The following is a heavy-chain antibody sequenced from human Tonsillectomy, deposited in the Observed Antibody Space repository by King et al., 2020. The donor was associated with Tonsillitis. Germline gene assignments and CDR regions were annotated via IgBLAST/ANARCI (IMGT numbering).Heavy chain of an antibody. CDR2: VDPSDSYS. CDR1: GYSFNSYW. D-gene: IGHD6-13*01. V-gene: IGHV5-10-1*03. J-gene: IGHJ6*03. CDR3: ARSEQQLSTYYYYYYMDV. Sequence: VQLVESGAEGKKPGESLRISCKGSGYSFNSYWINWVRQMPGKGLEWMGRVDPSDSYSNYSPSVQGHVSFSADKSISTAYLQCSSLEASDTAIYYCARSEQQLSTYYYYYYMDVWGKGTTVTVSS.